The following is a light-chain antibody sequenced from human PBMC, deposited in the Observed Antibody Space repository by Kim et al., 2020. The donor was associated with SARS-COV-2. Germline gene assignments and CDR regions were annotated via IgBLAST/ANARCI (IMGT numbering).Light chain of an antibody. V-gene: IGKV3-20*01. CDR2: GAS. Sequence: SPGERATLSCRASQSVSSSYLAWYQQKPGQAPRRLIYGASSRATGIPDRFSGCGSGTDFTLTISRLEPEDFAVYYCQQYGSSPPYTFGQGTKLEIK. CDR3: QQYGSSPPYT. CDR1: QSVSSSY. J-gene: IGKJ2*01.